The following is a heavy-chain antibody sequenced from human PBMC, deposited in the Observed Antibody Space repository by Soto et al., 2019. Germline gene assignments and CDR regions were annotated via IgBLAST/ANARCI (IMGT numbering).Heavy chain of an antibody. D-gene: IGHD1-26*01. CDR2: IYYSGST. J-gene: IGHJ4*02. CDR1: GGSISSGGYY. Sequence: QVQLQESGPGLVKPSQTLSLTCTVSGGSISSGGYYWSWIRQHPGKGLEWIGYIYYSGSTYYNPSLKSXXTXSXXTSKNQFSLKLSSVTAADTAVYYCASGGTRYSFDYWGQGTLVTVSS. V-gene: IGHV4-31*03. CDR3: ASGGTRYSFDY.